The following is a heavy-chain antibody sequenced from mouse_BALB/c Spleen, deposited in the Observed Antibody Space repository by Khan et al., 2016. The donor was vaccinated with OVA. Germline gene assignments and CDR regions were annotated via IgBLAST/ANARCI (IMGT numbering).Heavy chain of an antibody. CDR3: ARVGNYCYFDV. Sequence: QIQLVQSGPELKKPGETVKISCKASGYTFTNYGMTWVKQAPGKGLKWMGWINTYTGEPTYADDFKGRFAFSLETFATTASLQINNLKNEATATYFCARVGNYCYFDVWGAGTTVTVSS. V-gene: IGHV9-3-1*01. J-gene: IGHJ1*01. D-gene: IGHD2-1*01. CDR1: GYTFTNYG. CDR2: INTYTGEP.